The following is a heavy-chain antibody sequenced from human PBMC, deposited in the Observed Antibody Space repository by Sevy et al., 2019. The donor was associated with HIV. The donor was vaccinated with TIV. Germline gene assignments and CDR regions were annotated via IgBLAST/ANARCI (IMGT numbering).Heavy chain of an antibody. CDR1: GFTFSANW. D-gene: IGHD3-16*01. Sequence: GGSLRLSCAASGFTFSANWMNWVRQAPGKGLEWVANIKADGSDKHYVDSVEGRFTISRDNAKNLLCLQMNSLRVEDTAVYYCAHATFGSFESWGQGTLVTVSS. J-gene: IGHJ4*02. CDR3: AHATFGSFES. CDR2: IKADGSDK. V-gene: IGHV3-7*01.